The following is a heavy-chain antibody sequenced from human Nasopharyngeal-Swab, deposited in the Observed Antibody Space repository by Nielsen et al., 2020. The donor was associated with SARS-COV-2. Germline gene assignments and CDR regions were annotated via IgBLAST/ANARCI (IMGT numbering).Heavy chain of an antibody. CDR2: ISGSGSYV. D-gene: IGHD1-26*01. V-gene: IGHV3-21*01. Sequence: GESLKISCAASGFTFNSYSMIWVRQVPGEGPEWVSSISGSGSYVYYADSVKGRFTISKDSAKNSLYLQMNSLRADDTAVYFCARIAGRGSIYYYYMDVWGTGTTVTVSS. J-gene: IGHJ6*03. CDR3: ARIAGRGSIYYYYMDV. CDR1: GFTFNSYS.